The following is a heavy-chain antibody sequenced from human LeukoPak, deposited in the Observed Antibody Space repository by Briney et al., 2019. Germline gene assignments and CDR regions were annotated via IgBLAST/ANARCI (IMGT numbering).Heavy chain of an antibody. CDR1: GFTFSSYW. Sequence: PGGSLKLSCAASGFTFSSYWMHWVRQTPGKGLVWVSHINSDGSSTSYADSVKGRFTISRDNSKNTLYLQMNSLRAEDTAVYYCAKGSGISYPYYFDYWGQGTLVTVSS. CDR2: INSDGSST. V-gene: IGHV3-74*01. D-gene: IGHD3-10*01. J-gene: IGHJ4*02. CDR3: AKGSGISYPYYFDY.